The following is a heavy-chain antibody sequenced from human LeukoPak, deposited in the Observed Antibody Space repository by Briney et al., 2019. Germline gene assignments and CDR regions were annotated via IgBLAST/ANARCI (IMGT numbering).Heavy chain of an antibody. CDR1: GFTFSSYG. J-gene: IGHJ6*02. CDR3: AKVLTYDFWSGYVPVKADYYYYGMDV. CDR2: ISYDGSNK. D-gene: IGHD3-3*01. Sequence: GRSLRLSCAASGFTFSSYGMHWVRQAPGKGLEWVAVISYDGSNKYYADSVKGRFTISRDNSKNTLYLQMNSLRAEDTAVYYCAKVLTYDFWSGYVPVKADYYYYGMDVWGQGTTVTVSS. V-gene: IGHV3-30*18.